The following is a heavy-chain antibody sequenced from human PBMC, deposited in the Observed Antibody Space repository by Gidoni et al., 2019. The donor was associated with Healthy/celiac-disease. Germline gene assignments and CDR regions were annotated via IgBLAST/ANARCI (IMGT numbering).Heavy chain of an antibody. Sequence: QVQLVASGGGVVQPGRSLRLSCAASGFTFSSYAMHWVRQAPGKGLEWVAVISYDGSNKYYADSVKGRFTISRDNSKNTLYLQMNSLRAEDTAVYYCAREDSSEGWFDPWGQGTLVTVSS. J-gene: IGHJ5*02. CDR3: AREDSSEGWFDP. CDR1: GFTFSSYA. D-gene: IGHD6-19*01. CDR2: ISYDGSNK. V-gene: IGHV3-30-3*01.